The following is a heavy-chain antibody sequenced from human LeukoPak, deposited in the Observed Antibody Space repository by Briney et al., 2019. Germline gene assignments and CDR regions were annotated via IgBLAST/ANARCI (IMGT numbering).Heavy chain of an antibody. Sequence: ASVTVSFKASGYTFTVYYMHWVRQAPGQGLEWMGWINPNSGGTNYSQKFQGRVTMTRDTSISTAYMELSRLRSDDTAVFYCARVRFGVWYLFDYWGQGTLVTVSS. V-gene: IGHV1-2*02. CDR3: ARVRFGVWYLFDY. D-gene: IGHD3-3*01. CDR1: GYTFTVYY. CDR2: INPNSGGT. J-gene: IGHJ4*02.